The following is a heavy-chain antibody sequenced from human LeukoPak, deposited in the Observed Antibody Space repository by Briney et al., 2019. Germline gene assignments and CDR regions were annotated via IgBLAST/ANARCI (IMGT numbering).Heavy chain of an antibody. V-gene: IGHV4-59*01. D-gene: IGHD6-19*01. CDR2: IYYSGST. Sequence: ASETLSLTCTVSGGSISSYYWSWIRQPPGKGLEWIGYIYYSGSTNYNPSLKSRVTISVDTSKNQFSLKLSSVTAADTAVYYCARVVYSSGWYRNDYWGQGTLVTVSS. J-gene: IGHJ4*02. CDR1: GGSISSYY. CDR3: ARVVYSSGWYRNDY.